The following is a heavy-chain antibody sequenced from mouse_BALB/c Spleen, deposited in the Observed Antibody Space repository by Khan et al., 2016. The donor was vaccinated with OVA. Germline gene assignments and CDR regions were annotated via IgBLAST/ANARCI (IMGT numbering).Heavy chain of an antibody. CDR1: GLLLTNYG. CDR2: IWGDGST. J-gene: IGHJ3*01. CDR3: AIIDYGYDWFTY. V-gene: IGHV2-3*01. D-gene: IGHD2-2*01. Sequence: QVQLKESGPGLVAPSQSLSITCTVSGLLLTNYGISWIRQPPGKGLEWLGVIWGDGSTNYHSALISRLSINKDNSKSQVFLKLNSLQTDDTDTYYCAIIDYGYDWFTYWGQGTLVTVSA.